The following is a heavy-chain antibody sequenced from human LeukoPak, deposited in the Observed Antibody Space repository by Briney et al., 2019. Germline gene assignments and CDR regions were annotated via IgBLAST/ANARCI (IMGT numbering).Heavy chain of an antibody. CDR3: ARHEWLRLEGAGYRPRLGYFHY. CDR1: GGSFSGYY. D-gene: IGHD5-12*01. V-gene: IGHV4-34*01. CDR2: INHSGST. J-gene: IGHJ4*02. Sequence: PSETLSLTCAVYGGSFSGYYWSWIRQPPGKGLEWIGEINHSGSTNYNPSLKSRVTISVDTSKNQFSLKMSSVTAADTAVYYCARHEWLRLEGAGYRPRLGYFHYWGQGTLVTVSS.